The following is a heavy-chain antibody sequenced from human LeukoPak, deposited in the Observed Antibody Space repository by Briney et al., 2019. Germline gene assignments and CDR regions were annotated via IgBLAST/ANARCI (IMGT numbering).Heavy chain of an antibody. V-gene: IGHV3-21*01. CDR1: GFIFRSYS. CDR3: ARVDYTVTTVTSSDY. CDR2: ISGSSSYI. J-gene: IGHJ4*02. D-gene: IGHD4-17*01. Sequence: PGGSLRLSCAASGFIFRSYSMNWVRQAPGKGLEWVSSISGSSSYIYYADSVKGRFTISRDNAKNSLYLQMNSLRAEDTAVYYCARVDYTVTTVTSSDYWGQGTLVTVSS.